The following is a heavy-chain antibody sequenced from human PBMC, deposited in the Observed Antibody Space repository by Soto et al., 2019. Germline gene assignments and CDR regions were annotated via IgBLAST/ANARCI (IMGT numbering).Heavy chain of an antibody. CDR2: VSNSGSST. J-gene: IGHJ4*02. Sequence: HPGGSLRLSCAASGFTFRDYAMSWVRQAPGRGLGWVSGVSNSGSSTYYADSVKGRFTISRDNSKNTLYLQMNSLRAEDTAVYYCAKHSRETTTCCGEDWGQGTRVTVSS. D-gene: IGHD2-2*01. CDR3: AKHSRETTTCCGED. CDR1: GFTFRDYA. V-gene: IGHV3-23*01.